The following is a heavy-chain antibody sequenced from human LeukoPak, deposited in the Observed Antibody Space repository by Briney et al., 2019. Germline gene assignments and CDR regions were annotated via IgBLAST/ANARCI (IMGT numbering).Heavy chain of an antibody. D-gene: IGHD6-13*01. Sequence: GGSLRLSCAASGFTFSSYSMNWVRQAPGKGLEWVSSISSSSSYIYYADSVKGRFTISRDNAKNSLYLQMNSLRAEDTAVYYCARDISSWSSAPPNWGQGTLVTVSS. V-gene: IGHV3-21*01. J-gene: IGHJ4*02. CDR2: ISSSSSYI. CDR3: ARDISSWSSAPPN. CDR1: GFTFSSYS.